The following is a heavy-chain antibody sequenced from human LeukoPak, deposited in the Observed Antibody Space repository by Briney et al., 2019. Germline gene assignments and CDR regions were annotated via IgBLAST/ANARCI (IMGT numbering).Heavy chain of an antibody. Sequence: PSGTLSLTCAVSGGSISSSNWWSWVRQPPGKGLEWIGEIYHSGSTNYNPSLKSRVTISVDKSKNQFSLKLSSVTAADTAVYYCARQAAALVPLHFDYWGQGTLVTVSS. D-gene: IGHD6-13*01. CDR1: GGSISSSNW. V-gene: IGHV4-4*02. CDR3: ARQAAALVPLHFDY. CDR2: IYHSGST. J-gene: IGHJ4*02.